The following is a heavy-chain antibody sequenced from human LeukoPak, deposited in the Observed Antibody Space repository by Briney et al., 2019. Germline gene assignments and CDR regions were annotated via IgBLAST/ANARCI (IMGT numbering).Heavy chain of an antibody. CDR1: GGTFSSYA. CDR3: ARDWGISDAFDI. CDR2: IIPIFGTA. D-gene: IGHD3-16*01. V-gene: IGHV1-69*05. Sequence: ASVKVSCKASGGTFSSYAISWVRQAPGQGLEWMGGIIPIFGTANYAQKLQGRVTMTTDTSTSTAYMELRSLRSDDTAVYYCARDWGISDAFDIWGQGTMVTVSS. J-gene: IGHJ3*02.